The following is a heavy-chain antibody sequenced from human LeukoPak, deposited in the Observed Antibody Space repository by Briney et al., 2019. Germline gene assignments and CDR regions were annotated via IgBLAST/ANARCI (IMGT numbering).Heavy chain of an antibody. CDR3: AKDLITMVRGGYPS. V-gene: IGHV3-23*01. CDR1: GFTFSSYA. Sequence: GGSLRLSCAASGFTFSSYAMSWVRQAPGKGLEWVSAISGSGGSTYYADSVKGRFTISRDNSKNTLYLQMNSLRAEDAAVYYRAKDLITMVRGGYPSRGQGTLVTVSS. J-gene: IGHJ4*02. CDR2: ISGSGGST. D-gene: IGHD3-10*01.